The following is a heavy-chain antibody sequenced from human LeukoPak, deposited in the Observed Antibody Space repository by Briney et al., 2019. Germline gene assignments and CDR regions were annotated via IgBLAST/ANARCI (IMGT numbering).Heavy chain of an antibody. J-gene: IGHJ5*02. D-gene: IGHD3-10*01. CDR2: IYYSGST. CDR1: GGSISSSSYY. V-gene: IGHV4-39*07. CDR3: AREGFGELLRRFNWFDP. Sequence: SETLSLTCTVSGGSISSSSYYWGWIRQPPGKGLEWIGSIYYSGSTYYNPSLKSRVTISVDTSKNQFSLKLSSVTAADTAVYYGAREGFGELLRRFNWFDPWGQGTLVTVSS.